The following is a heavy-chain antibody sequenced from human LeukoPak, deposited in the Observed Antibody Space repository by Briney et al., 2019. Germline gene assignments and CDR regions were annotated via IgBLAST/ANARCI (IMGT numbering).Heavy chain of an antibody. D-gene: IGHD3-9*01. CDR3: ARSVSDDYDILTGYYFGGAFDI. J-gene: IGHJ3*02. CDR1: GGSISSGSYY. CDR2: IYTSGST. V-gene: IGHV4-61*02. Sequence: PSETLSLTCTVSGGSISSGSYYWSWIRQPAGKGLEWIGRIYTSGSTNYNPSLKSRVTISVDTSKNQFSLKLSSETAADTAVYYCARSVSDDYDILTGYYFGGAFDIWGQGTMVTVSS.